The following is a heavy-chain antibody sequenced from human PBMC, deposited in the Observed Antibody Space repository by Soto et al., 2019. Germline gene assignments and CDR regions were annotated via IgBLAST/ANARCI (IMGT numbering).Heavy chain of an antibody. CDR3: ARDRYGSLGCFDY. D-gene: IGHD3-16*01. CDR1: GFTFSSYA. Sequence: GESLKISCAASGFTFSSYAMHWVRQAPGKGLEWVAVISYDGSNKYYADSVKGRFTISRVNSKNTLYLQMNSLRAEDTAVYYCARDRYGSLGCFDYWGQGTLVTVSS. J-gene: IGHJ4*02. CDR2: ISYDGSNK. V-gene: IGHV3-30-3*01.